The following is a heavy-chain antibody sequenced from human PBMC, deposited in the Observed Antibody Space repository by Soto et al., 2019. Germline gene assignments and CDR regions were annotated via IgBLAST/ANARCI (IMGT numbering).Heavy chain of an antibody. CDR3: AKGWLSGWFGGYDS. V-gene: IGHV3-23*01. Sequence: EVQLLESGGGLVKPGGSLRLSCAASGFTFSNYALTWVRQAPGRGLEWVSEVSGSGDRTYYADSVKGRFTISRDNSKNTLYLQMNSLRAEETAVYYCAKGWLSGWFGGYDSWGQGTLVIVSS. D-gene: IGHD6-19*01. CDR2: VSGSGDRT. CDR1: GFTFSNYA. J-gene: IGHJ4*02.